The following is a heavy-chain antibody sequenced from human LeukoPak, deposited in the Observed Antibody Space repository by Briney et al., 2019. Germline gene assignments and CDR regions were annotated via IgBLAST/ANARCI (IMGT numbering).Heavy chain of an antibody. V-gene: IGHV3-30*03. J-gene: IGHJ4*01. CDR2: MSYDGSNE. CDR3: ARGAGSDWYFDH. Sequence: GRPLRLSCAVSGFTFSDYEVHWVRQAPGKGLEWVAVMSYDGSNEYYGDSVKGRFSASRDSSENTLYLQMNSLRAEDTAVYYCARGAGSDWYFDHWGHGTLVTVSS. D-gene: IGHD6-19*01. CDR1: GFTFSDYE.